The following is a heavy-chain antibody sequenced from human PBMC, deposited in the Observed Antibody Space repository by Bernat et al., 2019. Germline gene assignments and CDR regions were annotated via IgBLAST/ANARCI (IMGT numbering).Heavy chain of an antibody. V-gene: IGHV3-33*01. CDR3: ARDMVATFIDY. CDR1: GFTFSSYG. CDR2: IWYDGSNK. Sequence: VQLVESGGGLVQPGGSLRLSCAASGFTFSSYGMHWVRQAPGKGLEWVAVIWYDGSNKYYADSVKGRFTISRDNSKNTLYLQMNSLRAEDTAVYYCARDMVATFIDYWGQGTLVTVSS. D-gene: IGHD5-12*01. J-gene: IGHJ4*02.